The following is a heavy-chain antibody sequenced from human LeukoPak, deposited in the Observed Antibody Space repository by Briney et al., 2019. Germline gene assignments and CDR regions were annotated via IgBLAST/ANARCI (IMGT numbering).Heavy chain of an antibody. Sequence: ASVTVSCTASGYTFTGYYIHWVRQAPGQGLEWMGWINPNGGDTKDAQKFQGRVTMTRDTSISTAYMELSSLRSDDTAVYYCARDDSVGGGFPIDYWGQGTLVTVSS. J-gene: IGHJ4*02. CDR1: GYTFTGYY. D-gene: IGHD3-16*01. CDR3: ARDDSVGGGFPIDY. V-gene: IGHV1-2*02. CDR2: INPNGGDT.